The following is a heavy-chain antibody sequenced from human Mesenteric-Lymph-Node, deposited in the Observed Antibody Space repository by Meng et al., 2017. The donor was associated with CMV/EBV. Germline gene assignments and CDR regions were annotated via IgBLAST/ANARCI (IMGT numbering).Heavy chain of an antibody. Sequence: LTCTFSGFSLSTSGLGVGWIRQPPGKALEWLALIYWDDEKRYSPSLKSRLTITKDTSKNQVVLTMTNLDPVDTATYYCTHMRQLAFDYWGQGTLVTVSS. J-gene: IGHJ4*02. D-gene: IGHD1-1*01. CDR2: IYWDDEK. V-gene: IGHV2-5*02. CDR3: THMRQLAFDY. CDR1: GFSLSTSGLG.